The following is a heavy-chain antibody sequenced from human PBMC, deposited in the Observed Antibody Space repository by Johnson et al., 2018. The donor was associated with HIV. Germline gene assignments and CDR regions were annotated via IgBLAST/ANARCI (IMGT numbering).Heavy chain of an antibody. CDR2: ISYDGSNK. CDR1: GFTFSSYA. V-gene: IGHV3-30-3*01. J-gene: IGHJ3*01. D-gene: IGHD1-26*01. CDR3: AKGGVWEIPLGFGAVDF. Sequence: QVQLVESGGGVVQPGRSLRLSCAASGFTFSSYAMHWVRQAPDKGLEWVAVISYDGSNKYYADSVKGRFTISRDNSKNTLFLQMNSLRDEDTAVYFCAKGGVWEIPLGFGAVDFWGQGTMVSASS.